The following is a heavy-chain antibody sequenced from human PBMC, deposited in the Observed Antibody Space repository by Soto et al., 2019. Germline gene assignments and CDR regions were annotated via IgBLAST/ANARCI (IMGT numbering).Heavy chain of an antibody. CDR2: IIPIFGTA. V-gene: IGHV1-69*12. D-gene: IGHD5-12*01. J-gene: IGHJ4*02. CDR3: AREGDGYKNEDY. Sequence: QVQLVQSGAEVKKPGSSVKVSCKASGGTFSSYAISWVRQAPGQGLEWMGGIIPIFGTANYAQKFQGRVTITADESTSTACMEMSSLRAEHTAGYYCAREGDGYKNEDYWGQGTLVAVSS. CDR1: GGTFSSYA.